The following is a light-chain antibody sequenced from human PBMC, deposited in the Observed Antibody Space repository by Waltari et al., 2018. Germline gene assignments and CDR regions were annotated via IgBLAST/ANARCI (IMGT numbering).Light chain of an antibody. CDR1: SGDAGAHNT. CDR3: CSYAGSYTWV. J-gene: IGLJ3*02. V-gene: IGLV2-11*01. Sequence: QSALSQPHSVSGSPGQSVTISGIGTSGDAGAHNTVAWYQHHPGQAPTVMIYDVARRPSGVPDRFTGSRSGNTASLTISGLQADDEADYYCCSYAGSYTWVFGGGTRLTVL. CDR2: DVA.